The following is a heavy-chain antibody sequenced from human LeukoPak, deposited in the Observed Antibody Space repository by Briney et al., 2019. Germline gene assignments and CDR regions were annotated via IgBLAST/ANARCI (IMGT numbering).Heavy chain of an antibody. CDR1: GGSISNYY. CDR2: IYYSGST. CDR3: ARDSGRVGAPAV. V-gene: IGHV4-59*01. J-gene: IGHJ4*02. Sequence: PSETLSLTCTVSGGSISNYYWSWIRQPPGKGLEWIGYIYYSGSTNYNPSLKSRVTISVDTSKNQFSLKLSSVTAADTAVYYCARDSGRVGAPAVWGQGALVTVSS. D-gene: IGHD1-26*01.